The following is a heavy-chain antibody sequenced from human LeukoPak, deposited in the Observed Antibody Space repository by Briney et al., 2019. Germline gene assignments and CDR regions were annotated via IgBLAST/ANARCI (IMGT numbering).Heavy chain of an antibody. Sequence: ASVKVSCKASGYTFSSYYMHWVRQAPGQGLEWLGIISPSGDYTRYAQKLQGRVSMTLDTSTSTVYMELNSLESEDTAMYYCARDNSGWSVDYWGQGTLVTVTS. CDR1: GYTFSSYY. V-gene: IGHV1-46*04. CDR2: ISPSGDYT. CDR3: ARDNSGWSVDY. D-gene: IGHD6-19*01. J-gene: IGHJ4*02.